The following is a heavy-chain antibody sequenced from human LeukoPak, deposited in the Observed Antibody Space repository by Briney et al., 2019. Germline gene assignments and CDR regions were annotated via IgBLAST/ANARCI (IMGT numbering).Heavy chain of an antibody. Sequence: PSETLSLTCTVSGGSISSYYWNWIRQPPGKGLGWIGCMYYSGSINYNPSLKSRVTISVDTSKNQFSLKLSSVTPADTAVYYCARGYGDYGGWFGPWGQGILVTVSS. CDR3: ARGYGDYGGWFGP. J-gene: IGHJ5*02. V-gene: IGHV4-59*01. CDR2: MYYSGSI. CDR1: GGSISSYY. D-gene: IGHD4-17*01.